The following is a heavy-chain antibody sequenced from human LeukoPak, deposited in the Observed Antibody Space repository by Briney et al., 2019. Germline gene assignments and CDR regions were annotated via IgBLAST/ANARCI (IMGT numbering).Heavy chain of an antibody. Sequence: SGPALVKPTQTLTLTCTFSGFSLTTSGMCVSWIRQPPGKALEWLARIDWDDDKYYSTSLRARLTISKDTSRNQVVLTMTNMDPVDTATYYCARIPPYCSGGSCYSTDLNFDYWGQGTLVTVSS. CDR2: IDWDDDK. CDR1: GFSLTTSGMC. CDR3: ARIPPYCSGGSCYSTDLNFDY. D-gene: IGHD2-15*01. J-gene: IGHJ4*02. V-gene: IGHV2-70*11.